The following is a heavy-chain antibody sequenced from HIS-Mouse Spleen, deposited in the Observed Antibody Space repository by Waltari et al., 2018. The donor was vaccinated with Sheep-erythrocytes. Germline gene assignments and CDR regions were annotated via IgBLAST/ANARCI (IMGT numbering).Heavy chain of an antibody. CDR3: ARVASGATFDY. Sequence: EVQLVESGGGLVKPGVSLRLSCAASGFTFSSYSMNWVRQAPGKGLEWVSSISSSSSYIYYADSVKGRFTISRDNAKNSLYLQMNSLRAEDTAVYYCARVASGATFDYWGQGTLVTVSS. J-gene: IGHJ4*02. CDR1: GFTFSSYS. CDR2: ISSSSSYI. V-gene: IGHV3-21*01. D-gene: IGHD1-26*01.